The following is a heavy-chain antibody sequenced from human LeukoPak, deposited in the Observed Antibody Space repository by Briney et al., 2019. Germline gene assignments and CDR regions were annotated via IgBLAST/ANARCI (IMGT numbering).Heavy chain of an antibody. CDR3: AGQTVAPQDY. Sequence: SETLSLTCTVSGGSISSSSYYWGWIRQPPGKGLEWIGSIYYSGITYYNPSLKSRVTISVDTSKNQFSLKLSSVTAADTAVYYCAGQTVAPQDYWGEGTLVTVPS. CDR1: GGSISSSSYY. J-gene: IGHJ4*02. CDR2: IYYSGIT. V-gene: IGHV4-39*01. D-gene: IGHD4-23*01.